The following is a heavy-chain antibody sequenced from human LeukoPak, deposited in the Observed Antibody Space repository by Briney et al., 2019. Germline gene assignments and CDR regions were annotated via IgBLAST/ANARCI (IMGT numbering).Heavy chain of an antibody. D-gene: IGHD1-26*01. J-gene: IGHJ4*02. V-gene: IGHV4-34*01. CDR1: GGSFSGYY. CDR2: INHSGST. Sequence: SETLSLTCAVYGGSFSGYYWSCIRQPPGKGLEWIGEINHSGSTNYNPSLKSRVTISVDTSKNQFSLKLSSVTAADTAVYYCARDRGSQPFIDYWGQGTLVTVSS. CDR3: ARDRGSQPFIDY.